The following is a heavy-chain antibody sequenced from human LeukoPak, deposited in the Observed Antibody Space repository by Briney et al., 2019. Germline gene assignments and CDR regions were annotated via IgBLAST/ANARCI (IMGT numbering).Heavy chain of an antibody. J-gene: IGHJ4*02. Sequence: PSETLSLTCTVSGGSISSSSYYWGWILQPPGKGLEWVGGIYYSGSTYYNPSLKSRVTISVDTSKNQFSLKLSSVTAADTAVYYCARHVHIVVVIAIHYFDYWGQGTLVTVSS. CDR1: GGSISSSSYY. V-gene: IGHV4-39*01. D-gene: IGHD2-21*01. CDR2: IYYSGST. CDR3: ARHVHIVVVIAIHYFDY.